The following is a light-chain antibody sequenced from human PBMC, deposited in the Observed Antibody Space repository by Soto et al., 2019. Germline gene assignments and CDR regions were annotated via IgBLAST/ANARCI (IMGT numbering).Light chain of an antibody. CDR3: QQTYGTPQT. CDR2: AAS. CDR1: QGISSY. V-gene: IGKV1-39*01. J-gene: IGKJ1*01. Sequence: DVQMTQSPSTLSASVGDRVTITCRASQGISSYLAWYQQKPGKAPELLIHAASSLQSGVPSRFSGSGSGTDFTLTISSLQPEDFATYYCQQTYGTPQTFGQGTKVDVK.